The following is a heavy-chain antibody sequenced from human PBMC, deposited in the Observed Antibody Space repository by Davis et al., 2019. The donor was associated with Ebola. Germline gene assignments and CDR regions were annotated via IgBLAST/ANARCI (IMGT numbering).Heavy chain of an antibody. D-gene: IGHD4-11*01. CDR3: AVQYDAFDV. J-gene: IGHJ3*01. V-gene: IGHV3-48*02. CDR2: ISSSSAI. Sequence: PGGSLRLSCVASGFSFSMYSMNWVRQAPGKGLEWFSRISSSSAINYADSVKGRFNISRDNAKNSLFLHLKSLRDDDTAVYFCAVQYDAFDVWGQGTVVTVSS. CDR1: GFSFSMYS.